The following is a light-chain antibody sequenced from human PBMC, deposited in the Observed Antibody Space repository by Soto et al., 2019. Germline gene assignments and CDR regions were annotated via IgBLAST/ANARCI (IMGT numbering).Light chain of an antibody. CDR2: EVS. V-gene: IGLV2-14*01. CDR1: SSDVGGYNY. J-gene: IGLJ1*01. CDR3: SSYTSSSTL. Sequence: QSVLTQPASVSGSPGQSITISFTGTSSDVGGYNYVSWYQQHPGKAPKLMIYEVSNRPSGVSNRFSGSKSGNTASLTISGLQAEDEADYYCSSYTSSSTLFGTGTKLTVL.